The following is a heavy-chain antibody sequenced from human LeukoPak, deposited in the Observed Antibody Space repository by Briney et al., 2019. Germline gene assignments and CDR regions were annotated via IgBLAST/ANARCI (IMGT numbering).Heavy chain of an antibody. CDR1: GDSVSRSDSY. Sequence: NPSETLSLTCSVSGDSVSRSDSYWDWIRQPPGKGLQWIGTIYYSGRTYYSPSLKSRVTMSVDTSNTQFSLNLRSGTAADTAVYYRARRRYYDGSGYLEWGKGTLLSVSS. J-gene: IGHJ1*01. CDR2: IYYSGRT. V-gene: IGHV4-39*01. D-gene: IGHD3-22*01. CDR3: ARRRYYDGSGYLE.